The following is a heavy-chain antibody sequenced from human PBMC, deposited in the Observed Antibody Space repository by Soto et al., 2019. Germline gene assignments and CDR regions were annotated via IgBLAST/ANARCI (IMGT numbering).Heavy chain of an antibody. D-gene: IGHD5-18*01. CDR2: ISWNSGSI. CDR3: AKDIVRVDTAMIFDY. CDR1: GFTFDDYA. J-gene: IGHJ4*02. V-gene: IGHV3-9*01. Sequence: EVQLVESGGGLVQPGRSLRLSCAASGFTFDDYAMHWVRQAPGKGLEWVSGISWNSGSIGYADSVKGRFTISRDNAKNSLYLQMISLRAEDTALYYCAKDIVRVDTAMIFDYWGQGTLVTVSS.